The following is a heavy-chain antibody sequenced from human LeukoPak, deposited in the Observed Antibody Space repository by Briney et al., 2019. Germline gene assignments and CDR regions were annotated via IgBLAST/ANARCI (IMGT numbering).Heavy chain of an antibody. D-gene: IGHD3-10*01. V-gene: IGHV3-30-3*01. CDR2: LAYDGTNE. J-gene: IGHJ5*01. Sequence: PGGSLRLSCAASGFTFSSYAMHWVRQAPGEGLEWVALLAYDGTNEYYMNSVKGRFTISRDNSKNTVYLQMNSLRPDDTAVYYCARGGPLGDTNRFDFWGQGTLVTVSS. CDR1: GFTFSSYA. CDR3: ARGGPLGDTNRFDF.